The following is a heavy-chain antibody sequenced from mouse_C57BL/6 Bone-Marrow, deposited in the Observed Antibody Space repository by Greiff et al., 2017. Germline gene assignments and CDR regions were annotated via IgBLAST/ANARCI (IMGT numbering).Heavy chain of an antibody. D-gene: IGHD2-1*01. CDR3: ARRRYGNLFAY. J-gene: IGHJ3*01. CDR1: GFTFSSYG. Sequence: DVQLVESGGDLVKPGGSLKLSCAASGFTFSSYGMSWVRQTPDKRLEWVATISSGGSYTYYPDSVKGRFTISRDNAKNTLYLQMSSLKSEDTAMYYCARRRYGNLFAYWGQGTLVTVSA. CDR2: ISSGGSYT. V-gene: IGHV5-6*01.